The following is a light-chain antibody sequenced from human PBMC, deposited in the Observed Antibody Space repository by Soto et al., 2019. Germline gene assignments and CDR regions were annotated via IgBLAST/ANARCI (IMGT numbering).Light chain of an antibody. J-gene: IGLJ2*01. Sequence: QSALTQPASVSGSPGQSITISCTGTSSDVGGYNYVSWYQQHPGKAPKLMIYDVSNRPSGVSNRFSVSKSGNTASLTISGLQAEDEADYYCSSYTSSSTGVFGGGTKVTVL. V-gene: IGLV2-14*01. CDR2: DVS. CDR3: SSYTSSSTGV. CDR1: SSDVGGYNY.